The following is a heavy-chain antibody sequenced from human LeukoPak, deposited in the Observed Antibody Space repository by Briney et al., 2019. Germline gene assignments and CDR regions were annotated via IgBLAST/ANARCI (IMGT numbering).Heavy chain of an antibody. CDR3: ARGVTSAWYLRYYLEY. D-gene: IGHD3-9*01. J-gene: IGHJ4*02. V-gene: IGHV3-7*03. CDR1: GFIFSSYW. Sequence: PGGSLSLSCAASGFIFSSYWMSWVRQVPGKGLEWVANIKQDGTETSYVDSVEGRFTISRDNAKNSLFLQMNSLRADDTALYYCARGVTSAWYLRYYLEYWGQGIMVTVSS. CDR2: IKQDGTET.